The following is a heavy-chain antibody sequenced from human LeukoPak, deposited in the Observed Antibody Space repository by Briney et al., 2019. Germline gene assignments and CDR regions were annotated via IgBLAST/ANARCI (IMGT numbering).Heavy chain of an antibody. Sequence: SETLSLTCTVSGGCISSSSYYWGWIRQPPGKGLEWIGSIYYSGSTYYNPSLKSRVTISVDTSKNQFSLKLSSVTAADTAVYYCARPHSYYDSSGYIFDYWGQGTLVTVSS. CDR1: GGCISSSSYY. D-gene: IGHD3-22*01. CDR3: ARPHSYYDSSGYIFDY. V-gene: IGHV4-39*07. CDR2: IYYSGST. J-gene: IGHJ4*02.